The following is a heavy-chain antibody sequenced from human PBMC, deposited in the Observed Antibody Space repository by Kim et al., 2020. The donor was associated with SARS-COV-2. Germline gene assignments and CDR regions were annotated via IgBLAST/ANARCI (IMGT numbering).Heavy chain of an antibody. CDR3: ARKNGFSRVDY. V-gene: IGHV7-4-1*02. J-gene: IGHJ4*02. Sequence: NPTYAQGFTGRFVFSLDTSVRTAYLQISSLKAEDTAVYYCARKNGFSRVDYWGQGTLVTVSS. CDR2: NP. D-gene: IGHD2-8*01.